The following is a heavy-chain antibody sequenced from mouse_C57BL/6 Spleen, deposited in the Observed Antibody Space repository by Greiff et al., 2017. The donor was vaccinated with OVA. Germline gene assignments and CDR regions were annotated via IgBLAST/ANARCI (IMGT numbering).Heavy chain of an antibody. J-gene: IGHJ3*01. CDR3: APYDSWFAY. CDR2: ISSGSSTI. CDR1: GFTFSDYG. D-gene: IGHD2-12*01. V-gene: IGHV5-17*01. Sequence: EVQVVESGGGLVKPGGSLKLSCAASGFTFSDYGMHWVRQAPEKGLEWVAYISSGSSTIYYADTVKGRFTISRDNAKNTLFLQMTSLRSEDTAMYYCAPYDSWFAYWGQGTLVTVSA.